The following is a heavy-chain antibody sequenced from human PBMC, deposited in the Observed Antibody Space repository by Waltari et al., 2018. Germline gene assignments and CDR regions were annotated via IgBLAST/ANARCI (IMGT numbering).Heavy chain of an antibody. CDR1: GYTLTELS. J-gene: IGHJ6*02. CDR3: ATRVYSSSWPTRRYGMDV. D-gene: IGHD6-13*01. Sequence: QVQLVQSGAEVKKPGASVKVSCKVSGYTLTELSMHWVRQAPGKGLECRGGFDPEDCETIYAQKFQGRVTMTEDTSTDTAYMELSSLRSEDTAVYYCATRVYSSSWPTRRYGMDVWGQGTTVTVSS. CDR2: FDPEDCET. V-gene: IGHV1-24*01.